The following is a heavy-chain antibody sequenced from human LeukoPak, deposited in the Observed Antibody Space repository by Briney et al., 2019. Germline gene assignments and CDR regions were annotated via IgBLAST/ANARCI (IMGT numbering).Heavy chain of an antibody. CDR2: IIPIFGTA. V-gene: IGHV1-69*05. CDR1: GGTFSSYA. J-gene: IGHJ3*02. CDR3: ASRRGSYNDAFDI. D-gene: IGHD1-26*01. Sequence: ASVKVSCKASGGTFSSYAISWVRQAPGQGLEWMGRIIPIFGTANYAQKFQGRVTTTTDESTSTAYMELSSLRSEDTAVYYCASRRGSYNDAFDIWGQGTMVTVSS.